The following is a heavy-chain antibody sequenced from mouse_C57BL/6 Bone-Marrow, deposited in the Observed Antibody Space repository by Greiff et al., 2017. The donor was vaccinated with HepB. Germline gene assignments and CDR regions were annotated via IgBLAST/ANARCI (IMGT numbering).Heavy chain of an antibody. V-gene: IGHV1-7*01. D-gene: IGHD2-4*01. CDR2: INPSSGYT. Sequence: VQLQQSGAELAKPGASVKLSCKASGYTFTSYWMHWVKQRPGQGLEWIGYINPSSGYTKYNQKFKDKATLTADKSSSTAYMQLSSLTYEDSAVYYCTIYYDYDGAYFDYCCQGTTLTVSS. CDR1: GYTFTSYW. CDR3: TIYYDYDGAYFDY. J-gene: IGHJ2*01.